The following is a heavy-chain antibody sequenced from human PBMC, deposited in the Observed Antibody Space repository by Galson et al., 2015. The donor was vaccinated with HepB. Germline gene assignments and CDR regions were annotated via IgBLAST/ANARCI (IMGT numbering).Heavy chain of an antibody. Sequence: SLRLSCAASGFTFSSYWMHWVRQAPGKGLVWVSRINSDGSSTSYADSVKGRFTISRDNAKNTLYLQMNSLRAEDTAVYYCAREWRTRYSSTPPPFDYWGQGTLVTVSS. V-gene: IGHV3-74*01. CDR2: INSDGSST. CDR3: AREWRTRYSSTPPPFDY. D-gene: IGHD6-13*01. CDR1: GFTFSSYW. J-gene: IGHJ4*02.